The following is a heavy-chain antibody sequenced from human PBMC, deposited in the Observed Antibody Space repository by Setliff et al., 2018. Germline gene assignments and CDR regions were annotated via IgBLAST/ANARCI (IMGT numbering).Heavy chain of an antibody. D-gene: IGHD3-22*01. CDR2: INHSGRT. Sequence: SQTMSLTCAVYGGSSSGNYWSWIRQPPGKGLEWIGEINHSGRTNHNPSLKRRVTIAEDTSKNQFSLNLSFVTDADTAMYYCVRDYYDSRGSYAFDIWGQGTVVTVSS. V-gene: IGHV4-34*01. CDR3: VRDYYDSRGSYAFDI. J-gene: IGHJ3*02. CDR1: GGSSSGNY.